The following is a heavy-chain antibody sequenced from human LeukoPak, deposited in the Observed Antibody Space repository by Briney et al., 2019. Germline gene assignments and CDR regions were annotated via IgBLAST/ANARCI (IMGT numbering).Heavy chain of an antibody. Sequence: SETLSLTCTVSGGSISSYHWSWIRQPPGKGLEWIGYIYYSGSTNYNPSLKSRVTISVDTSKNQFSLKLSSVTAADTAVYYCARQGGTQAIFDYWGQGTLVTVSS. J-gene: IGHJ4*02. D-gene: IGHD1-1*01. CDR2: IYYSGST. V-gene: IGHV4-59*08. CDR1: GGSISSYH. CDR3: ARQGGTQAIFDY.